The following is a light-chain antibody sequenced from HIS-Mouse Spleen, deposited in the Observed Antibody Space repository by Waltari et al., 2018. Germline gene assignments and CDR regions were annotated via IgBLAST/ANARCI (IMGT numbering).Light chain of an antibody. Sequence: SYELTQPPSVSVSPGQTARIPCSGDALPKKYAYWYQQKSGQAPVLVIDEDSKRPSGIPERFSGSSSGTLATLTSSGARVEDEADYYCYSTDSSGNHRVFGGGTKLTVL. V-gene: IGLV3-10*01. CDR1: ALPKKY. CDR2: EDS. J-gene: IGLJ2*01. CDR3: YSTDSSGNHRV.